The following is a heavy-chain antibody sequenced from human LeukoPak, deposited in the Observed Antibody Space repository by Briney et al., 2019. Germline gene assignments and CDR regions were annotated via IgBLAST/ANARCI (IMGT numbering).Heavy chain of an antibody. V-gene: IGHV1-24*01. Sequence: ASVKVSCKVSGYTLTELSMHWVRQAPGKGLEWMGGFDPEDGETIYAQKFQGRVTMTEDTSTDTAYMELSSLRSEDTAVYYCATDLTMVRGTPQFDYWGQGTLVTVSS. CDR3: ATDLTMVRGTPQFDY. D-gene: IGHD3-10*01. CDR2: FDPEDGET. J-gene: IGHJ4*02. CDR1: GYTLTELS.